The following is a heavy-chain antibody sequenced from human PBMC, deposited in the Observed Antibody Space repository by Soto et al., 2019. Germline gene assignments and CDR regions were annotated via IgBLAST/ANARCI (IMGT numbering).Heavy chain of an antibody. CDR1: GYTFTTYG. J-gene: IGHJ4*02. D-gene: IGHD1-1*01. Sequence: QVHLVQSGAEVKKPGASVKVSCKGSGYTFTTYGITWVRQAAGQGLEWMGWISAHNGKTNYAQKPQGRVTVPRDTSTSTAYMELRSLRSDDTAVYYCARGRYGDYWGQGALVTVSS. CDR3: ARGRYGDY. CDR2: ISAHNGKT. V-gene: IGHV1-18*01.